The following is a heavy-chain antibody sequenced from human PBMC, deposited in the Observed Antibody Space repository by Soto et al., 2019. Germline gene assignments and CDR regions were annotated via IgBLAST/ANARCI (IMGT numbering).Heavy chain of an antibody. V-gene: IGHV3-30-3*01. CDR1: GFTFSSYA. Sequence: QVQLVESGGGVVQPGRSLRLSCAASGFTFSSYAMHWVRQAPGKGLEWVAVISYDGSNKYYADSVKGRFTISRDNSKNTLYLQMNSLRAEDTAVYYCARSGYSYGYYYYYYGMDVWGQGTTVTVSS. CDR2: ISYDGSNK. D-gene: IGHD5-18*01. CDR3: ARSGYSYGYYYYYYGMDV. J-gene: IGHJ6*02.